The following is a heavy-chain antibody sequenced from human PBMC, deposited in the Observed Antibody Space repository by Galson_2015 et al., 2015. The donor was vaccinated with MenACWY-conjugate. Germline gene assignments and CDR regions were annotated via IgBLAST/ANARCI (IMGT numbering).Heavy chain of an antibody. J-gene: IGHJ4*02. CDR2: IYYSGST. D-gene: IGHD5-18*01. Sequence: SETLSLTCSVSGGSLTAYYWAWIRQPPGKGLEWIGCIYYSGSTKYSPSLNSRLTISVDTSNNQFSLKLSSVTAADTAVYYCARSPGGYSSGGQIDSWGQGSLVTVSS. V-gene: IGHV4-59*01. CDR3: ARSPGGYSSGGQIDS. CDR1: GGSLTAYY.